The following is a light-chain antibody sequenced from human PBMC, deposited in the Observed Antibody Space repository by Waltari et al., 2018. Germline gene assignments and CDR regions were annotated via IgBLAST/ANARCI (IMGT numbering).Light chain of an antibody. CDR3: QQYYDAPRT. Sequence: DIVMTQSPDSLAVSLGERATIHCNSSQSVLYSSNNKNYLAWYRQKPGQPPKLLIYWASTRESGVPDRFSGSGSGTDFTLTIGSLQAEDVAVYYCQQYYDAPRTFGQGTKVEIK. CDR2: WAS. V-gene: IGKV4-1*01. J-gene: IGKJ1*01. CDR1: QSVLYSSNNKNY.